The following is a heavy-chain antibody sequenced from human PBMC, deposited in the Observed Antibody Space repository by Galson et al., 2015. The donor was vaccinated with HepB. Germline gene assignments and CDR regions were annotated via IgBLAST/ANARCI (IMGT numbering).Heavy chain of an antibody. CDR2: SDIEDGKT. V-gene: IGHV1-24*01. D-gene: IGHD2-15*01. CDR3: ARDLSVLCSGGSCNWFDP. CDR1: GYNFTELS. J-gene: IGHJ5*02. Sequence: SVKVSCKVSGYNFTELSMHWVRQAPGKGLEWMGSSDIEDGKTICAQKFQGRVTMTEDTSTDTAYMELSSLKSEDTAVYYCARDLSVLCSGGSCNWFDPWGQGTLVTVSS.